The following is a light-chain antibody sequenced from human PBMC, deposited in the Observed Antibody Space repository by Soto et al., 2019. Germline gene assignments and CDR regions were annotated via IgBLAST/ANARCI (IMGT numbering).Light chain of an antibody. CDR2: ESV. CDR1: QSLLHTDGETY. Sequence: DVVMTQTPLSLSVTPGQPASISCRSTQSLLHTDGETYLYWYLQRPGQPPQRLISESVNRFSGVSDRFSGSGSGTYFTLKISRVEAKDVGVYYCMQSIELPYTFGQGTKLEI. J-gene: IGKJ2*01. V-gene: IGKV2D-29*01. CDR3: MQSIELPYT.